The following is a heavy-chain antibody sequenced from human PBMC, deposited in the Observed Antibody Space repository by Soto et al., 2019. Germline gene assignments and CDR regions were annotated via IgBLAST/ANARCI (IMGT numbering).Heavy chain of an antibody. CDR2: INTGNGNT. V-gene: IGHV1-3*04. Sequence: QVQLVQSGAEVKKPGASVKLSCKASGYTFTNYAIHWVRQAPGQTLAWVGWINTGNGNTKSSQKLQGRVNITTDTSASTAYLELSSLTSEDTAVYYCARPSGRLLDSWGQGTLVTVSS. CDR1: GYTFTNYA. J-gene: IGHJ4*02. CDR3: ARPSGRLLDS. D-gene: IGHD2-21*01.